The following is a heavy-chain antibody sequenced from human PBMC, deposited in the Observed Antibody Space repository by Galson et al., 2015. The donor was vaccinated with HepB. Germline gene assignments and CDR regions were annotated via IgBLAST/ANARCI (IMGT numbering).Heavy chain of an antibody. D-gene: IGHD6-13*01. Sequence: SVKVSCKASGYTFTSYYMHWVRQAPGQGLEWMGIINPSGGSTSYAQKFQGRVTMTRDTSTSTVYMELSSLRSEDTAVYYCAREYSSSLEHYGMDVWGQGTTVTVSS. CDR2: INPSGGST. CDR1: GYTFTSYY. V-gene: IGHV1-46*01. J-gene: IGHJ6*02. CDR3: AREYSSSLEHYGMDV.